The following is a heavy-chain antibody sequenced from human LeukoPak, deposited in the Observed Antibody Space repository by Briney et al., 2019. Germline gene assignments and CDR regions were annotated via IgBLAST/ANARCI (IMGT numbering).Heavy chain of an antibody. CDR3: ARGYCSSTSCYTAIDY. D-gene: IGHD2-2*02. CDR2: ISAYNGNT. Sequence: ASVKVSCKASGYTFTSYGISWVRQAPGQGLERMGWISAYNGNTNYAQKLQGRVTMTTDTSTSTAYMELRSLRSDDTAVYYCARGYCSSTSCYTAIDYWGQGTLVTVSS. V-gene: IGHV1-18*01. CDR1: GYTFTSYG. J-gene: IGHJ4*02.